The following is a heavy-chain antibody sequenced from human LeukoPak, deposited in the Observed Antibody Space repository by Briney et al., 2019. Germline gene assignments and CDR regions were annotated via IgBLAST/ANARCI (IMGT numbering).Heavy chain of an antibody. D-gene: IGHD6-19*01. V-gene: IGHV1-2*02. CDR3: AREAVAGTYWFDP. J-gene: IGHJ5*02. CDR2: INPNSGGT. CDR1: GYTFTGYY. Sequence: ASVKVSCKASGYTFTGYYMHWVRQAPGQGLEWMGWINPNSGGTNYAQKFQGRVTMTRDTSTSTAYMELSRLRSDDTAVYYCAREAVAGTYWFDPWGQGTLVTVSS.